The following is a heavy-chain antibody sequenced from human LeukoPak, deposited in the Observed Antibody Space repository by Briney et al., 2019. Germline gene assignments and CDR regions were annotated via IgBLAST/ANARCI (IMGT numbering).Heavy chain of an antibody. V-gene: IGHV4-59*01. J-gene: IGHJ3*02. Sequence: PSETLSLTCTVSGGSISSYCWSWIRQPPGKGLEWIGYIYCSGSTNYNPSLKSRVTISLDTSKNQFSLKLSSVTAADTAVYYCASSPGLYYYDSSGYYSHDAFDIWGQGTMVTVSS. D-gene: IGHD3-22*01. CDR2: IYCSGST. CDR3: ASSPGLYYYDSSGYYSHDAFDI. CDR1: GGSISSYC.